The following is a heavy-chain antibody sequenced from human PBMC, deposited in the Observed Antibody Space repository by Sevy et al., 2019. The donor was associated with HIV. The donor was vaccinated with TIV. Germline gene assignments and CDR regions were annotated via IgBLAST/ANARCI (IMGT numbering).Heavy chain of an antibody. Sequence: GGSLRLSCAASGFTFSNAWMSWVRQAPGKGLEWVDRIKSKTDGGTTDYAAPVKGRFTISRDDSKNTLYLQMNSLKTEDTAVYYCTTDLLEMATIWGQGTLVTVSS. V-gene: IGHV3-15*01. J-gene: IGHJ4*02. CDR2: IKSKTDGGTT. CDR3: TTDLLEMATI. D-gene: IGHD5-12*01. CDR1: GFTFSNAW.